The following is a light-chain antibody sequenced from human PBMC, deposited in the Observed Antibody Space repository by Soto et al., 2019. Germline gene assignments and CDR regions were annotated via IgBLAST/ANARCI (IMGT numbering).Light chain of an antibody. V-gene: IGKV1-39*01. Sequence: DIQMTQSPSSLSTSVGDRVTITCRASQYINNYLNWYQQKPGKAPKLLIFAAYNLQSGVPSRFSGSESGTDFTLTISSLQPADFATYYCQQSYSTPPYTFGQGTKLDMK. J-gene: IGKJ2*01. CDR2: AAY. CDR1: QYINNY. CDR3: QQSYSTPPYT.